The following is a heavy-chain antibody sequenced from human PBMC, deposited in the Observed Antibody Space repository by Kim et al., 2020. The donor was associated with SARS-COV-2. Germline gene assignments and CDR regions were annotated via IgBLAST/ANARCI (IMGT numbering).Heavy chain of an antibody. CDR1: GFTFSSYG. J-gene: IGHJ6*02. CDR2: IWYDGSNK. Sequence: GGSLRLSCAASGFTFSSYGMHWVRQAPGKGLEWVAVIWYDGSNKYYADSVKGRFTISRDNSKNTLYLQMNSLRAEDTAVYYCARDPGYIVVVPAAISDPYYYYYGMDVWGQGTTVTVSS. D-gene: IGHD2-2*01. V-gene: IGHV3-33*01. CDR3: ARDPGYIVVVPAAISDPYYYYYGMDV.